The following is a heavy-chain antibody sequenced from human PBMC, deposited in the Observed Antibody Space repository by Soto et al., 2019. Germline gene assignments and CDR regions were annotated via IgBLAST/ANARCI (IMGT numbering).Heavy chain of an antibody. CDR2: IKQDGSEK. D-gene: IGHD2-15*01. Sequence: GGSLRLSCAGSGFIFSNYWMSWVRQAPGKGLEWVANIKQDGSEKYYVDSVKGRFTISRDNAKNSLYLQMNSLRAEDTAVYYCAREPNSIDYWGQGTLVTVSS. V-gene: IGHV3-7*01. CDR3: AREPNSIDY. J-gene: IGHJ4*02. CDR1: GFIFSNYW.